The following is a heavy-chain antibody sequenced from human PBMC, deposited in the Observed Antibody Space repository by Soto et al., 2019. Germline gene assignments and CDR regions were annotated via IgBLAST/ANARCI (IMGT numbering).Heavy chain of an antibody. J-gene: IGHJ4*02. D-gene: IGHD4-17*01. Sequence: QVQLQESGPGLVKPSETLSLTCTVSGGSISSYYWSWIRQPPGKGLEWIGYIYYSGSTNYNPSLKSRVTISVDTSKNQFSLKLSSVTAADTAVYYCARYGSTVTTVPFDYWGQGTLVTVSS. CDR1: GGSISSYY. CDR2: IYYSGST. V-gene: IGHV4-59*01. CDR3: ARYGSTVTTVPFDY.